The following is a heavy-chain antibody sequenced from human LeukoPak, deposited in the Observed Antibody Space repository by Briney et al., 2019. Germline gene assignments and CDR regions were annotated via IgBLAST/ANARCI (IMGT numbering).Heavy chain of an antibody. CDR3: ARDYSSGLGMDV. CDR2: NSAYNGNT. D-gene: IGHD3-22*01. V-gene: IGHV1-18*03. CDR1: GYTYTSYG. J-gene: IGHJ6*02. Sequence: ASVKVSCKASGYTYTSYGICWVRQATGQWLELMGWNSAYNGNTNYAQKLQGRVTMTTDTSTSTAYMELRSLRSDDMAVYYCARDYSSGLGMDVWGQGTTVTVSS.